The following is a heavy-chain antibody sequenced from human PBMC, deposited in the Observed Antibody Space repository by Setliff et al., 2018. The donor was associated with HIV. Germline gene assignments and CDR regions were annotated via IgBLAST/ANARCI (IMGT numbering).Heavy chain of an antibody. CDR2: IYYSGST. D-gene: IGHD1-1*01. CDR1: GDSVSSRSYY. Sequence: KPSETLSLTCTVSGDSVSSRSYYWSWIRQPPGKGLEWIGYIYYSGSTNYNPSLKSRVTISVDTSKNHFSLKLRSVTAADTAAYYCAQLGMVDDFDYWGQGTLVTVSS. CDR3: AQLGMVDDFDY. J-gene: IGHJ4*02. V-gene: IGHV4-61*03.